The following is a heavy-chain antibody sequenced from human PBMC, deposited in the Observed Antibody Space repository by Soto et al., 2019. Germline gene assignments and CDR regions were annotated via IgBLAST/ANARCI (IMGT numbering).Heavy chain of an antibody. CDR2: IIPIFGTA. D-gene: IGHD3-16*01. J-gene: IGHJ2*01. CDR3: ARAPFRDFGEYWYFDL. V-gene: IGHV1-69*12. Sequence: QVQLVQSGAEVKKPGSSVKVSCKASGGTFSSYAISWVRQAPGQGLEWMGGIIPIFGTANYAQKFQGRVTITADEPTSTAYRELGSLRSEDTAVYYCARAPFRDFGEYWYFDLWGRGTLVTVSS. CDR1: GGTFSSYA.